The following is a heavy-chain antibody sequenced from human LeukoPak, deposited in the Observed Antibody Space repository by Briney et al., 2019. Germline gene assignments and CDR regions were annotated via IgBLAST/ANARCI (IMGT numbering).Heavy chain of an antibody. Sequence: SVKVPCKASGGSFSTSGFSWVRQAPGQGLEWMGVVIPIYGTPSYAQKFQGRVTITTDESTSTAYMELSSLRSEDTAVYYCSSYCSITSCYSEDAFDMWGQGTMVTVSS. CDR3: SSYCSITSCYSEDAFDM. CDR2: VIPIYGTP. D-gene: IGHD2-2*01. V-gene: IGHV1-69*05. CDR1: GGSFSTSG. J-gene: IGHJ3*02.